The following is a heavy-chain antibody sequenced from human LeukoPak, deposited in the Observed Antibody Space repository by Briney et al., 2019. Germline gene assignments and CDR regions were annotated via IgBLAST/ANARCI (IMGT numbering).Heavy chain of an antibody. J-gene: IGHJ4*02. CDR3: ARGSEYDYVWGSYRSPLDY. V-gene: IGHV4-34*01. CDR2: INHSGST. Sequence: SETLSLTCAVYGGSFSGYYWSWIHQPPGKGLEWIGEINHSGSTNYNPSLKSRVTISVDTSKNQFSLKLSSVTAADTAVYYCARGSEYDYVWGSYRSPLDYWGQGTLVTVSS. D-gene: IGHD3-16*02. CDR1: GGSFSGYY.